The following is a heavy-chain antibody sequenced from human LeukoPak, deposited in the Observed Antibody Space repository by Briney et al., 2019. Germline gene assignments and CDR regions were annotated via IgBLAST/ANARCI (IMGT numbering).Heavy chain of an antibody. CDR3: AKDKTIFGVAKNPNFDY. CDR2: ISGSGGST. V-gene: IGHV3-23*01. Sequence: GGSLRLSCAASGFTFSSYAMSWVRQAPGKGLEWVSAISGSGGSTYYADSVKGRFTISRDNSKNTLYLKMNSLRAEDTAVYYCAKDKTIFGVAKNPNFDYWGQGTLVTVSS. D-gene: IGHD3-3*01. CDR1: GFTFSSYA. J-gene: IGHJ4*02.